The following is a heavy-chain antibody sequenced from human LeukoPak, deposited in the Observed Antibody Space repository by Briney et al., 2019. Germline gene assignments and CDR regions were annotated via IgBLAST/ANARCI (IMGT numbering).Heavy chain of an antibody. V-gene: IGHV3-23*01. D-gene: IGHD6-19*01. Sequence: GGSLRLSCAGSGFSFSSYGMHWVRQAPGKGLEWVSAISGGGGSTYYADSVKGRFTISRDNSKNTLFLQMNSLRAEDTAVYYCAKGSISSGWFWGQGTLVTVSS. CDR1: GFSFSSYG. J-gene: IGHJ4*02. CDR2: ISGGGGST. CDR3: AKGSISSGWF.